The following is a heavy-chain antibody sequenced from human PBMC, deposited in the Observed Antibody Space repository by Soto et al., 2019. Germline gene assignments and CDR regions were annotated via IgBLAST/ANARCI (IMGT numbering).Heavy chain of an antibody. CDR2: IIPIFGTA. J-gene: IGHJ4*02. CDR1: GGTFSSYA. CDR3: AGVGGYDFWSGYLVY. Sequence: QVQLVQSGAEVKKPGSSVKVSCKASGGTFSSYAISWVRQAPGQGLEWMGGIIPIFGTANYAQKFLGRVTSTAYDSTGTADMELSSLDSEDTAVDYCAGVGGYDFWSGYLVYWGQGPLVTVSS. V-gene: IGHV1-69*01. D-gene: IGHD3-3*01.